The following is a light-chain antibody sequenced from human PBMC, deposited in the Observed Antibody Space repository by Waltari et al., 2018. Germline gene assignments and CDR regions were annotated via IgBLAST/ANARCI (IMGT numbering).Light chain of an antibody. V-gene: IGKV4-1*01. Sequence: DIVMTQSPESFAVSLGERATINCKSSESVLYSRNNKDHLAWYQQTPGQRPKLLIYWASTRESGVPDRFSGSGSETEFTLTINSLQAEDVAVYFCQQYYNTPLTFGGGTKVEIK. CDR1: ESVLYSRNNKDH. CDR2: WAS. CDR3: QQYYNTPLT. J-gene: IGKJ4*02.